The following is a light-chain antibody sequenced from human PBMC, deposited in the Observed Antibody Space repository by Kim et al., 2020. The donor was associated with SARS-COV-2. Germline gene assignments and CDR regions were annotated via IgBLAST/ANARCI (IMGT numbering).Light chain of an antibody. CDR1: SCNIGSDT. J-gene: IGLJ3*02. CDR2: YNN. Sequence: GQWVTISCSVSSCNIGSDTVDWYQHHPRAAPQLLIYYNNKRPPGGPPRRSASKSGTSAALATSGLQSEDEADYYCASWDDSLNGPVFGGGTKLTVL. V-gene: IGLV1-44*01. CDR3: ASWDDSLNGPV.